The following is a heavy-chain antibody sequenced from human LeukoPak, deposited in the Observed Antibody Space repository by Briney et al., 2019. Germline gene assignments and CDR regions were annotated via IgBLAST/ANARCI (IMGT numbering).Heavy chain of an antibody. V-gene: IGHV3-30*03. Sequence: PGRSLRLSCAASGFTFSSYGMHWVRQAPGKGLEWVAVISYDGSNKYYAGSVKGRFTISRDNSKNTLYLQMNSLRAEDTAVYYCARVRGSGSPSPFDAFDIWGQGTMVTVSS. CDR3: ARVRGSGSPSPFDAFDI. J-gene: IGHJ3*02. D-gene: IGHD3-10*01. CDR1: GFTFSSYG. CDR2: ISYDGSNK.